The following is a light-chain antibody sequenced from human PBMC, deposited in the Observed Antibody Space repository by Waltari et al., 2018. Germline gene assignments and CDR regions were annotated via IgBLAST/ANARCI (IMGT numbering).Light chain of an antibody. Sequence: EIVLTQSPGTVSLSPGESSTLSCRASQSLGNNYLAWYQQSPGQAPRPLIFGISFRAIGVPERFSGSGSGTDFTLTITRLEPEDFAMYYCHQYGTSPYTFGPGTRVDIK. CDR3: HQYGTSPYT. V-gene: IGKV3-20*01. J-gene: IGKJ2*01. CDR2: GIS. CDR1: QSLGNNY.